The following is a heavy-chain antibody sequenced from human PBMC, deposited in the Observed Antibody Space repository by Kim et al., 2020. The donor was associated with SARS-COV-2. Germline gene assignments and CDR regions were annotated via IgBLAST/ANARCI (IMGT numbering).Heavy chain of an antibody. CDR2: ITNDGSNK. CDR3: AKPDEGYGGSGCYSPFFRY. CDR1: GFTFSSYG. V-gene: IGHV3-30*18. D-gene: IGHD3-10*01. Sequence: GGSLRLSCAASGFTFSSYGMHWVRQAPGKGLEWVSVITNDGSNKYYADSVKGRFTISRDNAKNTLYLQMNSLRAEDTAVYYCAKPDEGYGGSGCYSPFFRYWGQGTLVTVSS. J-gene: IGHJ4*02.